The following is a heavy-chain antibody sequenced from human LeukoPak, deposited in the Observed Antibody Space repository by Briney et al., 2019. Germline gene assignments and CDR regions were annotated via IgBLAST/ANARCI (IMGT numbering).Heavy chain of an antibody. CDR3: ARTGLFLRFGAFDI. D-gene: IGHD4-17*01. J-gene: IGHJ3*02. Sequence: ASVKVSCKASGYTFTSYYMHWVRQAPGQGLEWMGIINPSGGSTTYTQKFQGRVNLTRDMSTSTVYMDLSSLRSEDTAVYYCARTGLFLRFGAFDIWGQGTMVTVSS. CDR2: INPSGGST. CDR1: GYTFTSYY. V-gene: IGHV1-46*01.